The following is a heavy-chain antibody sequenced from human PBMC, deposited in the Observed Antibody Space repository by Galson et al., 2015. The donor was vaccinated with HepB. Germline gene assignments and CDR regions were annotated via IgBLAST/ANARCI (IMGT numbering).Heavy chain of an antibody. V-gene: IGHV1-69*04. Sequence: SVKVSCKASGDTFSRHTISWVRQAPGQGLEWMGRIIPMLDIPNYAPEFQGRVTITADRSSNTAYMELNSLRSDDTAVYYCARDSRFYYDSSGYFDSWGQGTPVTVSS. D-gene: IGHD3-22*01. CDR2: IIPMLDIP. CDR1: GDTFSRHT. CDR3: ARDSRFYYDSSGYFDS. J-gene: IGHJ4*02.